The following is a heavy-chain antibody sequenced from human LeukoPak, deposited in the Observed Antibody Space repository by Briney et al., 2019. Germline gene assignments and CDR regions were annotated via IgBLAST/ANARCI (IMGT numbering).Heavy chain of an antibody. D-gene: IGHD5-24*01. J-gene: IGHJ4*02. V-gene: IGHV4-39*01. Sequence: PSETLSLTYTVSGGSISSYYWSWIRQPPGKGLEWIGSIYYSGSTYYNPSLKSRVTISVDTSKNQFSLKLSSVTAADTAVYYCARPRDGYNYVSELRWDYWGQGTLVTVPS. CDR2: IYYSGST. CDR1: GGSISSYY. CDR3: ARPRDGYNYVSELRWDY.